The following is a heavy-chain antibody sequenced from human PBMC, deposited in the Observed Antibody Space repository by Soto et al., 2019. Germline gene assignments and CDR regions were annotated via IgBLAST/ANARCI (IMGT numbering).Heavy chain of an antibody. CDR1: GGSFSGYY. CDR3: AGYSSGWYEIV. D-gene: IGHD6-19*01. J-gene: IGHJ4*02. V-gene: IGHV4-34*01. Sequence: QVQLQQWGAGLLKPSETLSLTCAVYGGSFSGYYWSWIRQPPGKGLVWIGEINHSGSTNYNPSLKSRVTISVDTSKNQFSLKLSSVTAADTAVYYCAGYSSGWYEIVWGQGTLVTVSS. CDR2: INHSGST.